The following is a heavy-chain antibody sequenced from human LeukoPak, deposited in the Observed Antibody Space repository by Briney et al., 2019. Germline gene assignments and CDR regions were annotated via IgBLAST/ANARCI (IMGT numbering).Heavy chain of an antibody. CDR2: INPSGGSA. D-gene: IGHD3-22*01. V-gene: IGHV1-46*01. CDR3: ARDRRYYYDTSGYYWRDYYYYGMDV. CDR1: GYTFTSHY. J-gene: IGHJ6*02. Sequence: GASVTVSCTASGYTFTSHYMHWVRQAPGQGLEWMGIINPSGGSADYAQKFQGRVTMNRDTSTSTVYLELSSLRSEDTAVYYCARDRRYYYDTSGYYWRDYYYYGMDVWGQGTTVTVSS.